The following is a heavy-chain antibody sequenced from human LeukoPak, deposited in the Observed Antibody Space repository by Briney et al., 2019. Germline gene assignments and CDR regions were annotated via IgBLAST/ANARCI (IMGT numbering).Heavy chain of an antibody. Sequence: GASVKVSCKASGYTFTSYGISWVRQAPGQGLEWMGWISAYNGNTNYAQKLQGRVTMTTDTSTSTAYMELRSLRSDDTAVYYCARDYYYYDSSGYPTWGQGILVTVSS. D-gene: IGHD3-22*01. V-gene: IGHV1-18*01. CDR1: GYTFTSYG. J-gene: IGHJ4*02. CDR2: ISAYNGNT. CDR3: ARDYYYYDSSGYPT.